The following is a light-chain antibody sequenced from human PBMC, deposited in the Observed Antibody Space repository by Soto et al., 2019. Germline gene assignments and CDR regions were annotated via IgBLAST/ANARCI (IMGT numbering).Light chain of an antibody. CDR2: DAS. V-gene: IGKV3-11*01. CDR1: QSVSSY. CDR3: QQRSNWLIT. J-gene: IGKJ3*01. Sequence: EIVLTQSPATLSLFPGERATLSCRASQSVSSYLAWYQQKPGQAPRLLIYDASNRATGIPARFSGSVSGTDFTLTISSLEPEDFAVYYCQQRSNWLITFGPGTKVDIK.